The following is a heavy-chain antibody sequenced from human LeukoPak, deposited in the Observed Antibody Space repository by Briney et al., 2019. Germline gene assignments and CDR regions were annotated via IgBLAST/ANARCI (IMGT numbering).Heavy chain of an antibody. D-gene: IGHD3-10*01. CDR3: ARERRMVRGVIIAQPSPYGMDV. CDR2: INHSGST. J-gene: IGHJ6*04. V-gene: IGHV4-34*01. Sequence: SETLSLTCAVYGGSFSGYYWSWIRQPPGKGPEWIGEINHSGSTNYNPSLKSRVTISVDTSKNQFSLKLSSVTAADTAVYYCARERRMVRGVIIAQPSPYGMDVWGKGTTVTVSS. CDR1: GGSFSGYY.